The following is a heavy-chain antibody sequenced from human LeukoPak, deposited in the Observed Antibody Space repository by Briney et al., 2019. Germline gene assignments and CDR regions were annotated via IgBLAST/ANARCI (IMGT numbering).Heavy chain of an antibody. CDR1: GYPFTRYG. Sequence: GASVKVSCKASGYPFTRYGFSWERQAPGQGLEWMGRISTYNDNTHYAQKLQGRVTMTTDTSTSTAYMELRSLRSDDTAVYYCAREGDYGDYFDYCGQGTLVTVSP. CDR2: ISTYNDNT. V-gene: IGHV1-18*04. J-gene: IGHJ4*02. D-gene: IGHD4-17*01. CDR3: AREGDYGDYFDY.